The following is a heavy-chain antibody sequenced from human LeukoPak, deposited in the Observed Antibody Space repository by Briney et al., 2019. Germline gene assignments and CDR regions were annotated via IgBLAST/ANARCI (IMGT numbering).Heavy chain of an antibody. CDR3: ARIRRRTMVRGVIITGDAFDI. Sequence: GASVKVSCKASGYTFTSYGISWVRQAPGQGLEWMGWIGAYNGNTNYAQKLQGRVTMTTDTSTSTAYMELRSLRSDDTAVYYCARIRRRTMVRGVIITGDAFDIWGQGTMVTVSS. CDR1: GYTFTSYG. CDR2: IGAYNGNT. D-gene: IGHD3-10*01. J-gene: IGHJ3*02. V-gene: IGHV1-18*01.